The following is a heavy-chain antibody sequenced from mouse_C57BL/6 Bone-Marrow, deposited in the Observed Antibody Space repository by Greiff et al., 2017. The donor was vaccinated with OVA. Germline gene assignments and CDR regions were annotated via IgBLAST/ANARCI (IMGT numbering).Heavy chain of an antibody. CDR2: INYDGSST. CDR3: ARDHYYGSSYWYFDV. V-gene: IGHV5-16*01. J-gene: IGHJ1*03. Sequence: EVQRVESEGGLVQPGSSMKLSCTASGFTFSDYYMAWVRQVPEKGLEWVANINYDGSSTYYLDSLKSRFIISRDNAKNILYLQMSSLKSEDTATYYCARDHYYGSSYWYFDVWGTGTTVTVSS. CDR1: GFTFSDYY. D-gene: IGHD1-1*01.